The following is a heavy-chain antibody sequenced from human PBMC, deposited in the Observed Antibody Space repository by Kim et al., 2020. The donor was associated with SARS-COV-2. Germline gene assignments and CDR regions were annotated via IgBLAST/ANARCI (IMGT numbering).Heavy chain of an antibody. Sequence: GGSLRLSCAASGFTFSSYWMHWVRQAPGKGLVWVSRINSDGSTTTYADSVKGRFTISRDNAKNTLYLQMNSLRAEDTAVYYCTSLNIPVAARDWGQGTLVTVSS. V-gene: IGHV3-74*01. CDR3: TSLNIPVAARD. J-gene: IGHJ4*02. CDR1: GFTFSSYW. D-gene: IGHD6-19*01. CDR2: INSDGSTT.